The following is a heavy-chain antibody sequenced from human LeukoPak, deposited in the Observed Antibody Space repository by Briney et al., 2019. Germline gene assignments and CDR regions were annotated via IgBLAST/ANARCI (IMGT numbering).Heavy chain of an antibody. CDR2: INHSGST. Sequence: YPSETLSLTCAVHGGSFSGYYWSWIRQPPGKGLEWIGEINHSGSTNYNPSLKSRVTISVDTSKNQFSLKLSSVTAADTAVYYCARVWGVTDFYDSRGAFDIWGQGTMVTVSS. V-gene: IGHV4-34*01. D-gene: IGHD3-22*01. CDR3: ARVWGVTDFYDSRGAFDI. CDR1: GGSFSGYY. J-gene: IGHJ3*02.